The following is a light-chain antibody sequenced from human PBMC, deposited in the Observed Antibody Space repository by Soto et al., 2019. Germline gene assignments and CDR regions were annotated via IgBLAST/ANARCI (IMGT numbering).Light chain of an antibody. Sequence: IRVAKSAFTLSASVCDRFAITCRANNNIDKWMAWYQQKPGNAPSLMIVDACTLNRGVPTRFSGSGSGTDFTLTISIQQHDDLATYYCQRFAIPTTFGQGTKVDIK. V-gene: IGKV1-5*01. J-gene: IGKJ1*01. CDR2: DAC. CDR1: NNIDKW. CDR3: QRFAIPTT.